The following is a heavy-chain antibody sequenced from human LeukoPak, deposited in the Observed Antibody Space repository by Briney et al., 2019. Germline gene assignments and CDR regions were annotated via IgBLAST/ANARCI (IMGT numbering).Heavy chain of an antibody. D-gene: IGHD6-13*01. CDR3: ARTIAQYSNSWLYFYYGLDV. CDR1: GFTFASFA. J-gene: IGHJ6*02. Sequence: PGGCLRLSCTASGFTFASFAMSWVRPAPGKGLGWVSSISGGSEDTYYADSVKGRFTISRDNSKSTLYLQMNSLRAEDTAVYYCARTIAQYSNSWLYFYYGLDVWGQGTTVTVSS. V-gene: IGHV3-23*01. CDR2: ISGGSEDT.